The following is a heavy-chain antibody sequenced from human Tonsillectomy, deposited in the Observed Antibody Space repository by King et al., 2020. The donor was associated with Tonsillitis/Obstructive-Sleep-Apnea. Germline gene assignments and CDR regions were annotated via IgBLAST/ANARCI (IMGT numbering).Heavy chain of an antibody. CDR2: IYYSGRT. D-gene: IGHD2-2*02. J-gene: IGHJ5*02. Sequence: QLQESGPGLVKPSETLSLTCTVSGGSISSSSYYWGWIRQSPGKGLEWIGSIYYSGRTYCTPSLKSRVTLFVASFKNQFSLKLSSVTAADTAVYYCASLYLVLYGGWFDPWGQGTLVTVSS. CDR1: GGSISSSSYY. CDR3: ASLYLVLYGGWFDP. V-gene: IGHV4-39*01.